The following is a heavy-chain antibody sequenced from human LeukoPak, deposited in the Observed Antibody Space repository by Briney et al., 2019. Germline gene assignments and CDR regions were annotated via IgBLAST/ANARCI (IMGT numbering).Heavy chain of an antibody. V-gene: IGHV4-30-2*01. J-gene: IGHJ4*02. Sequence: SQTLSLTCAVSGGSISSGGYSWSWIRQPPGKGLEWIGYIYQSGSTYYNPSLKSRVTISVDRSKNQFSLKLSSVTGADRAVYYCGRGPPPVYYFDYWGQGTLVTVSS. CDR2: IYQSGST. CDR3: GRGPPPVYYFDY. CDR1: GGSISSGGYS.